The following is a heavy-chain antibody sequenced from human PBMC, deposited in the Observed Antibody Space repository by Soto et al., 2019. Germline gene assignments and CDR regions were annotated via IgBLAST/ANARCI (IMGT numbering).Heavy chain of an antibody. CDR3: ARRATMVRGVIILSEIDY. D-gene: IGHD3-10*01. CDR1: GGSISSSSYY. J-gene: IGHJ4*02. Sequence: PSETLSLTCTVSGGSISSSSYYCGWIRQPPGKGLEWMGSIYYSGSTYYNPSLKSRVTISVDTSKNQFSLKLSSVTAADTAVYYCARRATMVRGVIILSEIDYWGQGTLVTVSS. V-gene: IGHV4-39*01. CDR2: IYYSGST.